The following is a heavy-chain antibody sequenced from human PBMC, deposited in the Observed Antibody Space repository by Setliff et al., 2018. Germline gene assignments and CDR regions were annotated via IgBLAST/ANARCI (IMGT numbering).Heavy chain of an antibody. D-gene: IGHD3-3*01. V-gene: IGHV1-8*03. CDR1: GYTFTSYD. CDR3: ARRGLGYDFWSGYYTMYYFDY. CDR2: MNPNSGNT. J-gene: IGHJ4*02. Sequence: ASVKVSCKASGYTFTSYDINWVRQATGQGLEWMGWMNPNSGNTGYAQKFQGRVTITSNTSISTAYMELSSLRSEDTAVYYCARRGLGYDFWSGYYTMYYFDYWGQGTLVTVSS.